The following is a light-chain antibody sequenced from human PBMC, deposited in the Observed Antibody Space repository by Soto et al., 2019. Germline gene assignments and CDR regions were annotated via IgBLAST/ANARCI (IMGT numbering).Light chain of an antibody. CDR1: QGIRSA. Sequence: AIQVTQSPSSLSASVGDRVTITCRTSQGIRSALGWYQQKPGKVPKLLIYAASTLQSGVPSRFSGSGSGRDCTLTISSLQPEDVATYYCLLDYAYFWAFGQGTKVDIK. V-gene: IGKV1-6*01. J-gene: IGKJ1*01. CDR3: LLDYAYFWA. CDR2: AAS.